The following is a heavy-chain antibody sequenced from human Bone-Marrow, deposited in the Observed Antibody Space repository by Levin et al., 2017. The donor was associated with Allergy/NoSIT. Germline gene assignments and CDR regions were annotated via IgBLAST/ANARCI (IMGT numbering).Heavy chain of an antibody. D-gene: IGHD3-10*01. V-gene: IGHV3-64D*06. J-gene: IGHJ3*02. Sequence: GESLKISCSASGFTFSSYAMHWVRQAPGKGLEYVSAISSNGGSTYYADSVKGRFTISRDNSKNTLYLQMSSLRAEDTAVYYCVLHGSGSYGLSAFDIWGQGTMVTVSS. CDR2: ISSNGGST. CDR1: GFTFSSYA. CDR3: VLHGSGSYGLSAFDI.